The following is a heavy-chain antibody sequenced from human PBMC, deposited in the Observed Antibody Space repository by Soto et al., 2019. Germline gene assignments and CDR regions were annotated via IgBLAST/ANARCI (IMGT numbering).Heavy chain of an antibody. CDR2: IYYSGST. V-gene: IGHV4-30-4*01. D-gene: IGHD6-6*01. J-gene: IGHJ4*02. Sequence: TSETLSLTCTVSGGSISSGDYYWSWIRQPPGKGLEWIGYIYYSGSTYYNPSLKSRVTISVDTSKNQFSLKLSSVTAADTAVYYCASVQGQLGIDNWGQATLVTVSS. CDR1: GGSISSGDYY. CDR3: ASVQGQLGIDN.